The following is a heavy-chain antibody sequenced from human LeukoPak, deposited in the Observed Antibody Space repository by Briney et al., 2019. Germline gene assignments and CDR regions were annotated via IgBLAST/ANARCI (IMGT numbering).Heavy chain of an antibody. CDR2: IYHTGST. D-gene: IGHD2-2*01. Sequence: SETLSLTCDVSGGSISSSDWWSWVRQPPGKGLEWIGEIYHTGSTNYNPSLKSRVTISVDTSKNQFSLKLSSVTAADTAVYYCARAGYCSSTSCYAKGLRPYYFDYWGQGTLVTVSS. J-gene: IGHJ4*02. V-gene: IGHV4-4*02. CDR3: ARAGYCSSTSCYAKGLRPYYFDY. CDR1: GGSISSSDW.